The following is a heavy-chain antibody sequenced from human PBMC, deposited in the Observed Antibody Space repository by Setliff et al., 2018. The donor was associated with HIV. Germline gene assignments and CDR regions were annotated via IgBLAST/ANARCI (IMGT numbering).Heavy chain of an antibody. V-gene: IGHV1-8*02. CDR2: LNPNSGGT. J-gene: IGHJ1*01. CDR1: GYTFTSYA. Sequence: ASVKVSCKTSGYTFTSYAVHWVRQATGQGLEWMGYLNPNSGGTGYAQRFQGSLTMTGDTSVSTAYLELGSLRSDDTAVYYCATPMFPNYHDNSVLIDWGQGTPVTVSS. CDR3: ATPMFPNYHDNSVLID. D-gene: IGHD3-22*01.